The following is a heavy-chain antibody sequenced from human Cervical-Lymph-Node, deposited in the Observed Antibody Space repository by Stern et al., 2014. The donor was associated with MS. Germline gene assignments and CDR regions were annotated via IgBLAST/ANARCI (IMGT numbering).Heavy chain of an antibody. D-gene: IGHD6-19*01. J-gene: IGHJ4*02. CDR3: ARYRFDSSGSVTFDY. CDR2: ISASTGNT. CDR1: GYTFTSYG. Sequence: VQLVESGAEVKKPGASVKVSCKASGYTFTSYGISWVRQAPGQGLEWMGWISASTGNTNYAQKLQGRVTMTTDTSTSKAYMELRSLRSDDTAVYYCARYRFDSSGSVTFDYWGQGTLVTVSS. V-gene: IGHV1-18*04.